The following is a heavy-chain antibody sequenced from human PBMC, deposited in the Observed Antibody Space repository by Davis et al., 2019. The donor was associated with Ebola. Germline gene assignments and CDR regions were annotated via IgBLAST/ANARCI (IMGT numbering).Heavy chain of an antibody. V-gene: IGHV1-69*13. CDR2: IIPIFGTA. D-gene: IGHD6-6*01. J-gene: IGHJ6*02. Sequence: SVKVSCKASGGTFSSYAISWVRQAPGQGLEWMGGIIPIFGTANYAQKFQGRVTITADESTSTAYMELSSLRSEDTAVYYCARDRQSNYYGMDVWGQGTTVTVSS. CDR1: GGTFSSYA. CDR3: ARDRQSNYYGMDV.